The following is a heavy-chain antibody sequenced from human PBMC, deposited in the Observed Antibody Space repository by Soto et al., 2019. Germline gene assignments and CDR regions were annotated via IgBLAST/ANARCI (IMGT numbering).Heavy chain of an antibody. CDR3: AKALSSLAAVGTSHAFDI. J-gene: IGHJ3*02. CDR1: GFTFDDYA. Sequence: EVQLVESGGGLVQPGRSLRLSCAASGFTFDDYAMHWVRQAPGKGLEWVAGISWNSGSIGYADSVKGRFTISRDNAKNALYLQMHSLRAEDTALYYCAKALSSLAAVGTSHAFDIWGQGTMVTVSS. V-gene: IGHV3-9*01. D-gene: IGHD6-13*01. CDR2: ISWNSGSI.